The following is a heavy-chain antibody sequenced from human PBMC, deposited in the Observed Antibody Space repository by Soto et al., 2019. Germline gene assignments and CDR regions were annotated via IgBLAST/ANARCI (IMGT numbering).Heavy chain of an antibody. Sequence: QVQLVESGGGVVQPGRSLRLSCAASGFTFSSYAMHWVRQAPGKGLEWVAVISYDGSNKYYADSVKGRFTISRDNSKNTLYLQMNGLRAEDTAVYYCARDYAVLDRWWFDPWGQGTLVTVSS. CDR2: ISYDGSNK. V-gene: IGHV3-30-3*01. CDR3: ARDYAVLDRWWFDP. D-gene: IGHD3-16*01. J-gene: IGHJ5*02. CDR1: GFTFSSYA.